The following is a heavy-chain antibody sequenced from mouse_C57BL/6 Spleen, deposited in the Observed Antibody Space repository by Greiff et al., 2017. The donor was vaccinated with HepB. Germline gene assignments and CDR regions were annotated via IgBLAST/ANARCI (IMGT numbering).Heavy chain of an antibody. CDR1: GYTFTDYE. CDR3: TRSEDYYGSSLWYFDV. D-gene: IGHD1-1*01. CDR2: IDPETGGT. J-gene: IGHJ1*03. V-gene: IGHV1-15*01. Sequence: VQGVESGAELVRPGASVTLSCKASGYTFTDYEMHWVKQTPVHGLEWIGAIDPETGGTAYNQKFKGKAILTADKSSSTAYMELRSLTSEDSAVYYCTRSEDYYGSSLWYFDVWGTGTTVTVSS.